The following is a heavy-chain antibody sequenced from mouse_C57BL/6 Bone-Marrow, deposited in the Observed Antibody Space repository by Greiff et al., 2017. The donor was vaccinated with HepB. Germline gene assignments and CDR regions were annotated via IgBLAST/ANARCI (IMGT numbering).Heavy chain of an antibody. CDR1: GFTFSSYG. CDR3: ARTLSGAY. D-gene: IGHD3-1*01. Sequence: EVKLVESGGDLVKPGGSLKLSCAASGFTFSSYGMSWVRQTPDKRLEWVATISSGGSYTYYPDSVKGRFTISRDNAKNTLYLQMSSLKSEDTAMYYCARTLSGAYWGQGTLVTVSA. CDR2: ISSGGSYT. J-gene: IGHJ3*01. V-gene: IGHV5-6*01.